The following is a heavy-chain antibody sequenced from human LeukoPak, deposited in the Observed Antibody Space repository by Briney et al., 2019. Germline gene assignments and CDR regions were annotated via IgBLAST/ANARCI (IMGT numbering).Heavy chain of an antibody. D-gene: IGHD3-16*01. J-gene: IGHJ6*04. V-gene: IGHV3-74*01. CDR1: GFTFSSYW. CDR3: VKEPAPYSLGEA. CDR2: INSDGSST. Sequence: GGSLRLSCAASGFTFSSYWMHWVRQAPGKGLVWVSRINSDGSSTRYADSVKGRFTISRDNSKHTLSLHMNSLRAEDTAVYYCVKEPAPYSLGEAWGKGTTVTVSS.